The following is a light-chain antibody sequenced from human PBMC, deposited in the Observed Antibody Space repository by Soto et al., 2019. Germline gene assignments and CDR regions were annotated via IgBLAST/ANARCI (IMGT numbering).Light chain of an antibody. Sequence: QSVLTQPASVSGSPGQSITISCTGTSSDVGGYNYVSWYQQHPGKAPKLMIYAVTDRPSGVSSRFSGSKSGNTASLTISGLQAEDEADYYCSSYTRSSILVFGNGTKLTVL. J-gene: IGLJ1*01. CDR1: SSDVGGYNY. CDR2: AVT. CDR3: SSYTRSSILV. V-gene: IGLV2-14*01.